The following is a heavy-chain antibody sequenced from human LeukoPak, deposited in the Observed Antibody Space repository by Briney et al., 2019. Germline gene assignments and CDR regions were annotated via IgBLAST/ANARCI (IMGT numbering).Heavy chain of an antibody. CDR2: ISSSGSTI. CDR1: GFTFSSYE. V-gene: IGHV3-48*03. CDR3: ATLSRNGDYGDY. J-gene: IGHJ4*02. Sequence: PGGSLRLSCAASGFTFSSYEMNWVRQAPGKGLEWVSYISSSGSTIHYADSVKGRFTISRDNAKNSLYLQMNSLRAEDTAVYYCATLSRNGDYGDYWGQGTLVAVSS. D-gene: IGHD2-8*01.